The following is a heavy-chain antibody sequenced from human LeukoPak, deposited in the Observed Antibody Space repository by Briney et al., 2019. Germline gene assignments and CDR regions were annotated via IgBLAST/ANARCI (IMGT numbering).Heavy chain of an antibody. CDR1: GGSISSYY. CDR2: IYDSGST. CDR3: ARDRGYSYGYRFDP. D-gene: IGHD5-18*01. V-gene: IGHV4-59*01. Sequence: SETLSLTCTVSGGSISSYYWSWIPQPPGKGLEGSGYIYDSGSTNYNPSLKSRVTISVDTSKNQFSLKLSSVTAADTAVYYCARDRGYSYGYRFDPWGQRTLVTVSS. J-gene: IGHJ5*02.